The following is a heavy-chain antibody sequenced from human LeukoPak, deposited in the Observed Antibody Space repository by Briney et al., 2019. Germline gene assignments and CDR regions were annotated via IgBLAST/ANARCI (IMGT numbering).Heavy chain of an antibody. J-gene: IGHJ4*02. Sequence: GGSLRLSCAASGFTFSTYGMQWVRQAPGKGLEWVAVISYDGANKHYADSVKGRFTISRDNSKNTLYLQMNSLRAEDTAVYYCAKDYNYGYGYYFDYWGQGTLVTVSS. CDR3: AKDYNYGYGYYFDY. CDR1: GFTFSTYG. V-gene: IGHV3-30*18. CDR2: ISYDGANK. D-gene: IGHD3-10*01.